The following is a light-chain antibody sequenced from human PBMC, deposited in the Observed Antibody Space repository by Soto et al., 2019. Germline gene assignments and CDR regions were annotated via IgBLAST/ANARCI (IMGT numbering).Light chain of an antibody. V-gene: IGKV1-39*01. Sequence: DIQMTQSPSSLAASVGDRVTITCRASQMISSYLNWYQQKPGKAPKLLIFATSNLQSGVPSRFSGSGSGPDFTLTISSLQPEDFATYFCQQSYDTPYTFGQWTKLEIK. J-gene: IGKJ2*01. CDR3: QQSYDTPYT. CDR2: ATS. CDR1: QMISSY.